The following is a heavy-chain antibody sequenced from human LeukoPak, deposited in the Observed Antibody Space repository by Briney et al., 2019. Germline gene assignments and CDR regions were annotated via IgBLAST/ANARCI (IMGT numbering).Heavy chain of an antibody. CDR1: GFTFGSYA. CDR2: ISSSSSYT. D-gene: IGHD3-9*01. J-gene: IGHJ5*02. Sequence: GGSLRLSCAASGFTFGSYAMSWIRQAPGKGLEWVSYISSSSSYTNYADSVKGRFTISRDNAKNSLYLQMNSLRAEDTAVYYCARLRYGSPTSIWWFDPWGQGTLVTVSS. CDR3: ARLRYGSPTSIWWFDP. V-gene: IGHV3-11*06.